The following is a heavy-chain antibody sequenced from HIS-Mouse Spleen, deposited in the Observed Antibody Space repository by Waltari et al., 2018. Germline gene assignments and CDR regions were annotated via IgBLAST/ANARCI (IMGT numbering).Heavy chain of an antibody. CDR2: INSDGSST. V-gene: IGHV3-74*01. J-gene: IGHJ3*02. CDR3: ARDLELDAFDI. Sequence: EVQLVESGGGLVQPGGSLRLSCAASGFTSRSYWMNWVRQDPGKGLVWVSRINSDGSSTSYADSVKGRFTISRDNAKNTLYLQMNSLRAEDTAVYYCARDLELDAFDIWGQGTMVTVSS. CDR1: GFTSRSYW. D-gene: IGHD1-1*01.